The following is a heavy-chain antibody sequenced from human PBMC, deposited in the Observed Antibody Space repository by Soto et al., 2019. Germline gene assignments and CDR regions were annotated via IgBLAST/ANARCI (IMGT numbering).Heavy chain of an antibody. CDR1: GFTFSSYS. CDR2: VSSGSSSI. D-gene: IGHD2-15*01. V-gene: IGHV3-48*01. J-gene: IGHJ4*02. Sequence: GGSLRLSCAASGFTFSSYSMNWFRQAPGKGLEWVSYVSSGSSSIYYADSVKGRFTISRDNAKNSLFLQMNRLRAEDTAVYYCEREEVVGAPHDHWRQGTLVIVSA. CDR3: EREEVVGAPHDH.